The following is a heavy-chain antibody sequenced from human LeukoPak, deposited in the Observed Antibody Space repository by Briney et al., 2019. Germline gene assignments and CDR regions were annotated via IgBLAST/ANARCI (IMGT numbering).Heavy chain of an antibody. CDR1: GFTVSSNY. CDR3: ARVAVHCSSTSCYGPNDY. D-gene: IGHD2-2*01. Sequence: PGGSLRLSCAASGFTVSSNYMSWVRQAPGKGLEWVSVIYSGGSTYYADSVKGRFTISRDNSKNMLYLQMNSLRAEDTAVYYCARVAVHCSSTSCYGPNDYWGQGTLVTVSS. V-gene: IGHV3-53*01. CDR2: IYSGGST. J-gene: IGHJ4*02.